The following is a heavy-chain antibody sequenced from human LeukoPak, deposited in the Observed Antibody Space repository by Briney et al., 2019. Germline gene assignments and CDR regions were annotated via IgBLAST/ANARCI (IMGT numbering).Heavy chain of an antibody. CDR1: GFTFSGSA. CDR2: IRSKANSYAT. J-gene: IGHJ2*01. V-gene: IGHV3-73*01. D-gene: IGHD3-22*01. CDR3: TRLQTHYYDLGPNYSYFDL. Sequence: GGSLRLSCAASGFTFSGSAMHWVRQASGKGLEWVGRIRSKANSYATAYAASVKGRFTISRDDSKNTAYLQMNSLKTEDTAVYYCTRLQTHYYDLGPNYSYFDLWGRGTLVTVSS.